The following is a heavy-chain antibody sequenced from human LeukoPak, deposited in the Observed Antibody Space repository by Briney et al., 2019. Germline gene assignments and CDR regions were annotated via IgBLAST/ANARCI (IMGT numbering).Heavy chain of an antibody. V-gene: IGHV4-61*05. CDR3: ARVLRGGLEYFDY. J-gene: IGHJ4*02. CDR2: IYYSGST. CDR1: GGSISSSSYY. Sequence: SETLSLTCTVSGGSISSSSYYWGWIRQPPGKGLEWIGYIYYSGSTNYNPSLKSRVTISVDTSKNQFSLKLSSVTAADTAVYYCARVLRGGLEYFDYWGQGTLVTVSS.